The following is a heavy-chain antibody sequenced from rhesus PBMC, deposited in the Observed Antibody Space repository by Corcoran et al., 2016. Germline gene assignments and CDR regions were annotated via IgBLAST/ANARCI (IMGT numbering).Heavy chain of an antibody. CDR3: ARTPIAVAGDY. J-gene: IGHJ4*01. CDR1: GFSLSTSGMG. D-gene: IGHD6-37*01. V-gene: IGHV2-1*01. CDR2: IYWDDDK. Sequence: QVTLKESGPALVKPTQTLTLTCTFSGFSLSTSGMGVGWIRQPPGKTLEWLEHIYWDDDKRYSTSLKSRLTISKDTSKNQVVLTMTNMDPVDTATYYCARTPIAVAGDYWGQGVLVTVSS.